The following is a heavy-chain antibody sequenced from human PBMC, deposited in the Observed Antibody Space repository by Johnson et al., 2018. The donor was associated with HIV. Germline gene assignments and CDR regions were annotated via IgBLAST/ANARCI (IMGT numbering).Heavy chain of an antibody. Sequence: QVQLVESGGGLVKPGGSLRLSCAASGFTFSDYYMSWIRQAPGKGLEWVSYISSSGSTIYYADSVKGRFTISRDNAKNSLYLQMNSLRAEDTAVYYCAIDLVATMNQPASDAFDIWGQGTMVTVSS. J-gene: IGHJ3*02. D-gene: IGHD5-12*01. CDR3: AIDLVATMNQPASDAFDI. CDR1: GFTFSDYY. CDR2: ISSSGSTI. V-gene: IGHV3-11*04.